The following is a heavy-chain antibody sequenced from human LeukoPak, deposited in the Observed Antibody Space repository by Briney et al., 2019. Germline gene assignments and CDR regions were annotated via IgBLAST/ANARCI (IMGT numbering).Heavy chain of an antibody. CDR3: ARVVTAMAYFDY. CDR2: INHSGST. J-gene: IGHJ4*02. V-gene: IGHV4-34*01. D-gene: IGHD5-18*01. Sequence: SETLSLTCDVYGGSISGHYWSWIRQPPGKGLEWIGEINHSGSTNYTPSLKSRVTISVDTSKNQFSLKLSSVTAADTAVYYCARVVTAMAYFDYWGQGTLVTVSS. CDR1: GGSISGHY.